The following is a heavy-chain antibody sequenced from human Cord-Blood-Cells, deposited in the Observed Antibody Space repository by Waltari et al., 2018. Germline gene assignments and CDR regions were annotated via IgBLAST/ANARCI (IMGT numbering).Heavy chain of an antibody. Sequence: QVQLQQWGAGLLKPSETLSLTCAVYGGSFSGYYWSWIRQPPGKGLEWIGEINHSGSTNYNPSLKSRVTISVDTSKNQFSLKLSSVTAADTAVYYCARRYIAARPSWYFDLWGRGTLVTVSS. CDR3: ARRYIAARPSWYFDL. V-gene: IGHV4-34*01. CDR2: INHSGST. CDR1: GGSFSGYY. J-gene: IGHJ2*01. D-gene: IGHD6-6*01.